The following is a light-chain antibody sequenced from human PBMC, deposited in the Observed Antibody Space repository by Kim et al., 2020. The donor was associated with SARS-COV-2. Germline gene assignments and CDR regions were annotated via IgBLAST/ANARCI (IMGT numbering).Light chain of an antibody. J-gene: IGLJ2*01. V-gene: IGLV3-19*01. CDR2: AKT. CDR1: SLRIFY. CDR3: NSRDSTGNHS. Sequence: VALGQTVRITFRGDSLRIFYASWYQQKPGQAPRLVIYAKTNRPSGIPDRFSGSSSGNTASLTITGAQAEDEADYYCNSRDSTGNHSFGGGTQLTVL.